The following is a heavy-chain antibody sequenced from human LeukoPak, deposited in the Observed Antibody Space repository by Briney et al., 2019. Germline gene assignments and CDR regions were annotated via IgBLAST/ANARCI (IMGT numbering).Heavy chain of an antibody. V-gene: IGHV1-18*01. CDR2: ISAYNGNT. CDR3: AREGPSYCSGGSRYTDWYFDY. Sequence: GASVKVSCKASGYTFTSYGISWVRQAPGQGLEWMGWISAYNGNTNYAQKLQGRATMTTDTSTSTAYMELRSLRSDDTAVYYCAREGPSYCSGGSRYTDWYFDYWGQGTLVTVSS. CDR1: GYTFTSYG. D-gene: IGHD2-15*01. J-gene: IGHJ4*02.